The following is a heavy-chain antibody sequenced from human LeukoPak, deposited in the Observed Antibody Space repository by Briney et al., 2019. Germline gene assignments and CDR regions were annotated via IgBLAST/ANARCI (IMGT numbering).Heavy chain of an antibody. CDR3: ARGRYDSSSSVTGWFDP. CDR2: INHSGST. CDR1: GGSISSYY. V-gene: IGHV4-34*01. D-gene: IGHD6-6*01. Sequence: TSETLSLTCTVSGGSISSYYWSWIRQPPGKGLEWIGEINHSGSTNYNPSLKSRVTISVDTSKNQFSLKLSSVTAADTAVYYCARGRYDSSSSVTGWFDPWGQGTLVTVSS. J-gene: IGHJ5*02.